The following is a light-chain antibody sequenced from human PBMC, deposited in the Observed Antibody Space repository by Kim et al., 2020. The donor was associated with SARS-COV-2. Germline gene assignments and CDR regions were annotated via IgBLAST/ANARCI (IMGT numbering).Light chain of an antibody. CDR1: SSDVGGYNY. CDR3: SSYTSSSTYV. Sequence: GQSITISCTGTSSDVGGYNYVAWYQQHPGKAPKLMIYDVSNRPSGVSNRFSGSKSGNTDSLTISGHQAEDEADYYCSSYTSSSTYVFGTGTKVTVL. J-gene: IGLJ1*01. CDR2: DVS. V-gene: IGLV2-14*03.